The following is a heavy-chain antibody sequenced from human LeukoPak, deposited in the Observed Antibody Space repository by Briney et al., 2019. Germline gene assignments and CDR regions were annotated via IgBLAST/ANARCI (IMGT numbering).Heavy chain of an antibody. D-gene: IGHD3-3*01. CDR3: AKVPIRFLEWFPKLDAFDI. J-gene: IGHJ3*02. Sequence: GGSLRLSCAASGFTFSSYAMSWVRQAPGKGLEWVSAISGSGGSTYYADSVKGRFTISRDNSKNTLYLKMNSLRAEDTAVYYCAKVPIRFLEWFPKLDAFDIWGQGTMVTVSS. CDR1: GFTFSSYA. CDR2: ISGSGGST. V-gene: IGHV3-23*01.